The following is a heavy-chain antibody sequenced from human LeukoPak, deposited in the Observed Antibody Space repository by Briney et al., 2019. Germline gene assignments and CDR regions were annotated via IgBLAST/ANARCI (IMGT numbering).Heavy chain of an antibody. CDR1: NGSMTNNY. J-gene: IGHJ5*02. V-gene: IGHV4-59*08. CDR3: ARQLGLLWFGVFDP. Sequence: SETLSLTCTVSNGSMTNNYWSWIRQPPGKGLEWIGYVYSSGSTIYIPSLKSRVTISVDTSKNQFSLKLSSVTAADTAVYYCARQLGLLWFGVFDPWGQGTLVTVSS. CDR2: VYSSGST. D-gene: IGHD3-10*01.